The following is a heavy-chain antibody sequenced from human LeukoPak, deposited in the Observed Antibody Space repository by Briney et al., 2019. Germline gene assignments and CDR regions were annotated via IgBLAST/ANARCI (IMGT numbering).Heavy chain of an antibody. CDR1: GGSFSGYY. CDR2: INHSGST. V-gene: IGHV4-34*01. J-gene: IGHJ4*02. Sequence: SETLSLTCAVYGGSFSGYYWSWIRQPPGKGLEWIGEINHSGSTNYNPSLKSRVTISGATSKNQFSLKLSSVTAADTAVYYCTRDNPGMTSTDTWGQGTLVTVSS. D-gene: IGHD1-1*01. CDR3: TRDNPGMTSTDT.